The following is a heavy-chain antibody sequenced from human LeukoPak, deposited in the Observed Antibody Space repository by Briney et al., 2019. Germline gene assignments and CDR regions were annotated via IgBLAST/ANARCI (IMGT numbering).Heavy chain of an antibody. V-gene: IGHV3-66*01. J-gene: IGHJ4*02. Sequence: GGSLRLSCTASGFSVTSNYTNWVRQAPGKGLEWVSLIYSDGSTYHADSVKGRFTMSRDKSNNMVYLQMNSLRAEDTAMYYCARDPPAVLLDTYGWGQGTLVTVSS. D-gene: IGHD2/OR15-2a*01. CDR2: IYSDGST. CDR3: ARDPPAVLLDTYG. CDR1: GFSVTSNY.